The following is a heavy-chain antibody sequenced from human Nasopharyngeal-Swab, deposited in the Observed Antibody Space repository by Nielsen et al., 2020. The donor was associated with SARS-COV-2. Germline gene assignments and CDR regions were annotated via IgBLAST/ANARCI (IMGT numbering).Heavy chain of an antibody. Sequence: GESLKISCAASGFTFSSYATSWVRQAPGKGLEWVSAISGSGGSTYYADSVKGRFTISRDNSKNTLYLQMNSLRAEDTAVYYCAKDGVYGSGSYSWFDPWGQGTLVTVSS. V-gene: IGHV3-23*01. J-gene: IGHJ5*02. D-gene: IGHD3-10*01. CDR1: GFTFSSYA. CDR2: ISGSGGST. CDR3: AKDGVYGSGSYSWFDP.